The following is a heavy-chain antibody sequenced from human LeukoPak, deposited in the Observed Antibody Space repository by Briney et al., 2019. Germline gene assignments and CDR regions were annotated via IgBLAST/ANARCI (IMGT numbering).Heavy chain of an antibody. D-gene: IGHD6-19*01. J-gene: IGHJ4*02. CDR2: ITRSNYI. Sequence: ETLSLTCIVSGYSITSGYYWGWIRQPPGKGLEWVSSITRSNYIYYADSVKGRFTISRDNAKNTLFLQMNSLRAEDTAVYYCAKDLAGYSSGWYGFDYWGQGTLVTVSS. CDR1: GYSITSGYY. V-gene: IGHV3-69-1*01. CDR3: AKDLAGYSSGWYGFDY.